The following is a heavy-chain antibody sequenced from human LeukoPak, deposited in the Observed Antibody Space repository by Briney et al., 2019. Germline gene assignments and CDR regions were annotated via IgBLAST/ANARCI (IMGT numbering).Heavy chain of an antibody. CDR3: AGSDGSGYS. J-gene: IGHJ4*02. CDR2: ISGSGGST. CDR1: GLTLSRYG. D-gene: IGHD3-22*01. V-gene: IGHV3-23*01. Sequence: GGSLRLFCAASGLTLSRYGMTWVRQAPGKGLEWVSSISGSGGSTLYADAVQGRFTISRDNSKNTLYLQMNSLRSEDMAIYFCAGSDGSGYSGGQGILVTVSS.